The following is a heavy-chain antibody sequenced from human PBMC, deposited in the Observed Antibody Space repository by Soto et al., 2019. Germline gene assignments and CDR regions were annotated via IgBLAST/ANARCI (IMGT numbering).Heavy chain of an antibody. CDR3: VRDSHGVY. CDR2: IDHDGPT. J-gene: IGHJ4*02. Sequence: EVQLVESGGGLVQPGGSLRLSCAGSGFTFSNYWMHWVRQAPGKGLEWVSRIDHDGPTDYADSVRGRFTISRDNAENTLYLQMNSLRPEDTGVYYCVRDSHGVYCGQGTLVTVSS. D-gene: IGHD4-17*01. CDR1: GFTFSNYW. V-gene: IGHV3-74*01.